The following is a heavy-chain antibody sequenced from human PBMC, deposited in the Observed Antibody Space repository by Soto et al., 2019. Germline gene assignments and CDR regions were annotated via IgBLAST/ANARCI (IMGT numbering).Heavy chain of an antibody. D-gene: IGHD3-10*01. CDR3: ARDRSSYYYYYGMDV. V-gene: IGHV3-30-3*01. CDR1: GFTFSSYA. J-gene: IGHJ6*02. Sequence: PGGSLRLSCAAYGFTFSSYAMHWVRQAPGKGLEWVAVISYDGSNKYYADSVKGRFTISRDNSKNTLYLQMNSLRAEDTAVYYCARDRSSYYYYYGMDVWGQGTTVTVSS. CDR2: ISYDGSNK.